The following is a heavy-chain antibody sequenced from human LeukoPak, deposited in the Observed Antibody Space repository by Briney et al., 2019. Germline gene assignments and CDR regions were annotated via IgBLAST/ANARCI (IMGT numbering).Heavy chain of an antibody. Sequence: GGSLRLSCAASGFTFSTYATDWVRQAPGKGLEYVSAISSNGDSTYYANSVKGRFTISRDNSKNTLYLQMGSLRAEDMAVYYCARLYGAQIDYWGQGTLVTVSS. J-gene: IGHJ4*02. CDR2: ISSNGDST. CDR3: ARLYGAQIDY. D-gene: IGHD4-17*01. V-gene: IGHV3-64*01. CDR1: GFTFSTYA.